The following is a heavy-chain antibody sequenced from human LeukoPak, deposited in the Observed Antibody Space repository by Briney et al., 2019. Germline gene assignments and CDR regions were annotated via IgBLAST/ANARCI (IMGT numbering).Heavy chain of an antibody. CDR2: INPNSGGT. Sequence: ASVKVSCKDSGYTFTSYDINWVRQATGQGLEWIGWINPNSGGTDYAQKFQGRVTMTRDTSISTAYMELSRLRSDDTAVYYCARIGIDYWGQGTLVTVSS. J-gene: IGHJ4*02. CDR3: ARIGIDY. CDR1: GYTFTSYD. V-gene: IGHV1-2*02.